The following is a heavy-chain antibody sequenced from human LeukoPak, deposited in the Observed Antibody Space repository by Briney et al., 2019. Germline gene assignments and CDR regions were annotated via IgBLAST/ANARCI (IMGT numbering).Heavy chain of an antibody. CDR1: GVSMSGYY. CDR2: FNTRGIT. V-gene: IGHV4-4*07. D-gene: IGHD5-18*01. J-gene: IGHJ4*02. CDR3: ARHYIQLWFFDY. Sequence: SETLSLTCSVSGVSMSGYYWSWIRQPAGKGLEWIGRFNTRGITTYNSSLKTRVIISLDNSKNQFYLTLTSVTAADTAVYYCARHYIQLWFFDYWGQGTLVTVSS.